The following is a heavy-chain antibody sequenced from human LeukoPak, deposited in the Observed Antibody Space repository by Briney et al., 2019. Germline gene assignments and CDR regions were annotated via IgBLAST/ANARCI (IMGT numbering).Heavy chain of an antibody. Sequence: SETLSLTCTVSGGSISSSYYYWGWIRQPPGKGLEWIGNIYYSGSIYYNPSLKSRVTISVDTSKNQFSLKLRSVTAADTAVYYCARESSGSSARDYWGQGTLVTVSS. J-gene: IGHJ4*02. V-gene: IGHV4-39*07. CDR2: IYYSGSI. D-gene: IGHD3-10*01. CDR3: ARESSGSSARDY. CDR1: GGSISSSYYY.